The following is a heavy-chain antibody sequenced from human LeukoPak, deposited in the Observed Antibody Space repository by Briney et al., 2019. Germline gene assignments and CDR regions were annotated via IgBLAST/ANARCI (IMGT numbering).Heavy chain of an antibody. Sequence: GESLKISCKGSGYSFTSYWIGWVRQMPGKGLEWMGIIYPADSDTRYSPSFQGQVTISADRSISTAHLQWSSLKASDTAMYYCARRPYSSASREAWFDPWGQGTLVTVSS. CDR2: IYPADSDT. CDR3: ARRPYSSASREAWFDP. V-gene: IGHV5-51*01. CDR1: GYSFTSYW. J-gene: IGHJ5*02. D-gene: IGHD6-6*01.